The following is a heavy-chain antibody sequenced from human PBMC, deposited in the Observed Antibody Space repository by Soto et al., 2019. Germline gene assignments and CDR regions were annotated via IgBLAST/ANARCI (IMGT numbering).Heavy chain of an antibody. J-gene: IGHJ4*01. CDR1: GYTFTSYA. CDR3: ARSMVVVTALDY. V-gene: IGHV1-3*05. Sequence: QVQLVQSGAEEKKPGASVKVSCKASGYTFTSYAMYWVRQAPGQRLEWMGWINAGNGNTKYSQKFQGRVTITRDTSASTAYMELISLRSEDTAVYYCARSMVVVTALDYWGSGTLVTVYS. D-gene: IGHD2-21*02. CDR2: INAGNGNT.